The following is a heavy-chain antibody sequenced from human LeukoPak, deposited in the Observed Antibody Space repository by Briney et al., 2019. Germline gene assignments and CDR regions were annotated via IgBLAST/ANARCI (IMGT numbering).Heavy chain of an antibody. CDR2: IYSGGST. CDR3: ARGTERDGYNEPYDY. V-gene: IGHV3-53*01. J-gene: IGHJ4*02. Sequence: PGGSLRLSCAASGFTVSSNYMSWVRQAPGKGLEWVSVIYSGGSTYYADSVKGRFTISRDNSENTLYLQMNSLRAEDTAVYYCARGTERDGYNEPYDYWGQGTLVTVSS. CDR1: GFTVSSNY. D-gene: IGHD5-24*01.